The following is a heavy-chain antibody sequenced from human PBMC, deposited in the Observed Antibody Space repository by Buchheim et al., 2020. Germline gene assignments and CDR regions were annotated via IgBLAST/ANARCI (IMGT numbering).Heavy chain of an antibody. CDR1: GGSISGFY. V-gene: IGHV4-34*02. CDR3: ARETLNTVVQGDHFDS. J-gene: IGHJ4*02. Sequence: QVQLQQWGAGALKPSETLSLTCAVSGGSISGFYWTWIRQSPGKGLEWIGEINHSGDTAYSPSLKSRVTISVDTSKNQFSLKLTSVTAADTAVYYRARETLNTVVQGDHFDSWGQGTL. CDR2: INHSGDT. D-gene: IGHD3-10*01.